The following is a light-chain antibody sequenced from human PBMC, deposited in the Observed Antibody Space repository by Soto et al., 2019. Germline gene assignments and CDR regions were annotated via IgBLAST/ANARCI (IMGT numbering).Light chain of an antibody. CDR2: GDT. Sequence: QSVLTQPPSVSGAPGQRVTISCTGSSSNIGAGYDVHWYQQLPGTAPKLLVSGDTNRPSGVPDRFSGSKSGTSASLAITGLRAEDEADYYCQSFYSSLSGWVFGGGTKLTVL. J-gene: IGLJ3*02. V-gene: IGLV1-40*01. CDR1: SSNIGAGYD. CDR3: QSFYSSLSGWV.